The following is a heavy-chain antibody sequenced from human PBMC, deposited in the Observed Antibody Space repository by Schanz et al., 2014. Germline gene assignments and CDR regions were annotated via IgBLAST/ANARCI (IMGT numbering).Heavy chain of an antibody. J-gene: IGHJ5*02. CDR2: IWSDGSTK. CDR3: ARDLEGYDGGGGGFDP. Sequence: QVQLVESGGGVVQPGRSLRLSCAASGFIFSSYGLHWVRQAPGKGPEWVAVIWSDGSTKYYADSVKGRFTISRDNAKNTLYLQMNSLRAEDTAVYYCARDLEGYDGGGGGFDPWGQGTLVTVSS. D-gene: IGHD2-21*01. CDR1: GFIFSSYG. V-gene: IGHV3-33*01.